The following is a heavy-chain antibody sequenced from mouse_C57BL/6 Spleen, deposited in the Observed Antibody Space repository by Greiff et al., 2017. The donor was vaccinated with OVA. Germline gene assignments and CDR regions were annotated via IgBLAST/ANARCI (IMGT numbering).Heavy chain of an antibody. CDR3: ARESNPMKGFAY. CDR1: GYSITSGYD. V-gene: IGHV3-1*01. J-gene: IGHJ3*01. CDR2: ISYSGST. Sequence: EVQLQQSGPGMVKPSQSLSLTCTVTGYSITSGYDWHWIRHFPGNKLEWMGYISYSGSTNYNPSLKSRISITHDTSKNHFFLKLNSVTTEDTATYYCARESNPMKGFAYWGQGTLVTVSA. D-gene: IGHD2-3*01.